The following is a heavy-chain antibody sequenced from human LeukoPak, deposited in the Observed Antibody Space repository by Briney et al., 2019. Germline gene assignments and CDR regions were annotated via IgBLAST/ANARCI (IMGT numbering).Heavy chain of an antibody. J-gene: IGHJ4*02. CDR2: ISGSGDNT. CDR1: GFTFSNHD. D-gene: IGHD2-8*01. CDR3: ARRYCTNGNCFGFTLDC. Sequence: GGSLRLSCAASGFTFSNHDMGWVRQAPGKGLEWVSRISGSGDNTYYADSVKGRFTISRDNSKNTVHLQMSSLIAEDTAMYYCARRYCTNGNCFGFTLDCWGQGILVTVSS. V-gene: IGHV3-23*01.